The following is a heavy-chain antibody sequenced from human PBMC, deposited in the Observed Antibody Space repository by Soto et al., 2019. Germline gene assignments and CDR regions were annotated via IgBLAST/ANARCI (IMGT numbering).Heavy chain of an antibody. CDR2: INHSGST. J-gene: IGHJ4*02. D-gene: IGHD2-2*01. Sequence: QVQLQQWGAGLLKPSETLSLTCAVYGGSFSGYYWSWIRQPPGKGLEWIGEINHSGSTNYNPSIKSRVTISVDTSKNQFSLKLSSVTAADTAVYYCARDPSSTSSGSLGGWGQGTLVTVSS. CDR3: ARDPSSTSSGSLGG. V-gene: IGHV4-34*01. CDR1: GGSFSGYY.